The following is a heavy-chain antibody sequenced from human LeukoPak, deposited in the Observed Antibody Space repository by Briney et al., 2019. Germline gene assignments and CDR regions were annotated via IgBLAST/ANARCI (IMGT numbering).Heavy chain of an antibody. J-gene: IGHJ5*02. Sequence: SETLSLTCTVSGGSISSYYWSWIRQPPGKGLEWIGYIYYSGSTNYNPSLKSRVTISVDTSKNQFSLKLSSVTAADTAVYYCARDLGDSSGYSGNWFDPWGQGTLVTVSP. CDR2: IYYSGST. D-gene: IGHD3-22*01. CDR3: ARDLGDSSGYSGNWFDP. CDR1: GGSISSYY. V-gene: IGHV4-59*01.